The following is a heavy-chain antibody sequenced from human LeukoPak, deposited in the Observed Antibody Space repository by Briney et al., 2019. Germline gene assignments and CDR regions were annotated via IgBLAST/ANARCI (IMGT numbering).Heavy chain of an antibody. CDR3: ARDGDYDFWSGYYYYYYYYGMDV. V-gene: IGHV1-18*01. CDR1: GYTFTSYG. CDR2: ISAYNGNT. J-gene: IGHJ6*02. Sequence: ASVKVSCKASGYTFTSYGISWVRQAPGQGLEWMGWISAYNGNTNYAQKLQGRVTMTTDTSTSTAYMELRSLRSDDTAVYYCARDGDYDFWSGYYYYYYYYGMDVWGQGTTVTVSS. D-gene: IGHD3-3*01.